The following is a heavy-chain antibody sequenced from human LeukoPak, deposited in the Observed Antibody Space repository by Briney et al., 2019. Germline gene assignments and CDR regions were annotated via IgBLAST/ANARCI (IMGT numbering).Heavy chain of an antibody. J-gene: IGHJ4*02. Sequence: SETLSLTCTVSGGSISSGGYYWSWIRQPPGKGLEWIGYIYHSGSTYYNPSLKSRVTISVDRSKNQFSLKLSSVTAADTAVYYCARDRPLEWLGYWGQGTLVTVSS. CDR2: IYHSGST. CDR3: ARDRPLEWLGY. D-gene: IGHD3-3*01. V-gene: IGHV4-30-2*01. CDR1: GGSISSGGYY.